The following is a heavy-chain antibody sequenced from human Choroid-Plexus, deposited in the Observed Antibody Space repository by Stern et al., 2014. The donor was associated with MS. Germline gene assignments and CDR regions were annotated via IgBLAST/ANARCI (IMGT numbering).Heavy chain of an antibody. CDR3: AKDRQYLTYFFDH. CDR1: GFTFGSCA. Sequence: VQLVESGGGVVQPGRPLRLSCVASGFTFGSCAMHWVRQAPGKGLEGVAGVSYDGSNKYYADSVKGRFTISRDNSQNTLYMQMSSLRPEDTDVYYCAKDRQYLTYFFDHWGQGALVTVSS. D-gene: IGHD2/OR15-2a*01. V-gene: IGHV3-30*18. J-gene: IGHJ5*02. CDR2: VSYDGSNK.